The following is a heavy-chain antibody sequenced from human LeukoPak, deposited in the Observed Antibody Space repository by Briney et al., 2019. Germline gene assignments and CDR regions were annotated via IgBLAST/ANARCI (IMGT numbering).Heavy chain of an antibody. CDR3: ARPKYSSSWQIFDY. D-gene: IGHD6-13*01. CDR1: GFTFSDYY. CDR2: ISSSGNTI. J-gene: IGHJ4*02. V-gene: IGHV3-11*01. Sequence: KAGGSLRLSCAASGFTFSDYYMSWIRQAPGKGLEWVSYISSSGNTIYYADSVKGRFTISRDNAKNSLYLQTNSLRAEDTAVYYCARPKYSSSWQIFDYWGQGTLVTASS.